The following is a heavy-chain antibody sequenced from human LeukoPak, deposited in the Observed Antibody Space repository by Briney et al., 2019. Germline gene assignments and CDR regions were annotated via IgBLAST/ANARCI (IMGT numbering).Heavy chain of an antibody. CDR1: GYTFSDSY. J-gene: IGHJ5*02. CDR3: ARAGGRSWFDP. CDR2: MNPKSGGT. D-gene: IGHD1-26*01. Sequence: ASVKVSCKASGYTFSDSYIYWVRQAPGQGLKWMGSMNPKSGGTKYAQKFQGRVSMTRDTSISTAYMELASLTSDDTAVYYCARAGGRSWFDPWGQGTLVTVSS. V-gene: IGHV1-2*02.